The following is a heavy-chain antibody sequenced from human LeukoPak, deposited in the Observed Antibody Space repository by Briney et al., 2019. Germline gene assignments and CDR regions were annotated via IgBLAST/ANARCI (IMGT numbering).Heavy chain of an antibody. V-gene: IGHV4-59*01. CDR2: IYYSGST. D-gene: IGHD3/OR15-3a*01. CDR3: ARRRGNFWTDYYAFDY. CDR1: GGSFTSYF. Sequence: PSGTLSLTCTVSGGSFTSYFWSWVRQPPGEGLEWIGYIYYSGSTNYNPSLKSRVTISVDTSKNQFSLKLSSVTAADTAVYYCARRRGNFWTDYYAFDYWGLGTLVTVSS. J-gene: IGHJ4*02.